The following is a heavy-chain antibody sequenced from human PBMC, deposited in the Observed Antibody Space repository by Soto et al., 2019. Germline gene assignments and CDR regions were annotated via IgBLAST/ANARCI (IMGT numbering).Heavy chain of an antibody. CDR1: GYTFTGYY. Sequence: GSVKVSFKACGYTFTGYYMHLVRQAPGQGLEWIGWINPNSGGTNYAQKFQGWVTMTRDTSISTAYMELSRLRSDDTAVYYCARGMNLHTGAFDIWGQGTMVTVSS. J-gene: IGHJ3*02. CDR3: ARGMNLHTGAFDI. D-gene: IGHD4-4*01. V-gene: IGHV1-2*04. CDR2: INPNSGGT.